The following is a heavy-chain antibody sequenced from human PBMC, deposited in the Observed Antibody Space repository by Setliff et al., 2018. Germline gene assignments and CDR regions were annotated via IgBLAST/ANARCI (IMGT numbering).Heavy chain of an antibody. V-gene: IGHV1-69*13. J-gene: IGHJ6*03. CDR2: IISIRGAA. CDR1: GGTFSNSA. CDR3: ARGPSGWSSATSRYYFYRDV. Sequence: GASVKVSCKAFGGTFSNSAINWVRQAPGQGLEWMGGIISIRGAADYAQKFQGKVIITADGSTSTAYMEVTSLRSDDAAVYYCARGPSGWSSATSRYYFYRDVWGKGTTVTVSS. D-gene: IGHD6-19*01.